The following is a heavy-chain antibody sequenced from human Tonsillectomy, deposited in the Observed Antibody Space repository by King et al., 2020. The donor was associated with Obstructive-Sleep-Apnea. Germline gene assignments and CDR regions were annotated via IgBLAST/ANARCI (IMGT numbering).Heavy chain of an antibody. D-gene: IGHD2-15*01. CDR1: GFTFSSFA. CDR3: AREYCSAYTCTGMDV. J-gene: IGHJ6*02. Sequence: VQLVESGGAVVQPGTSLRLSCAASGFTFSSFAMHWVRQAPGKGLEWVAVIAYDGNEKYYADSVKGRFTISRDNAKKTLFLQMTTLRAEDTARYYCAREYCSAYTCTGMDVWGQGTTVTVSS. V-gene: IGHV3-30*04. CDR2: IAYDGNEK.